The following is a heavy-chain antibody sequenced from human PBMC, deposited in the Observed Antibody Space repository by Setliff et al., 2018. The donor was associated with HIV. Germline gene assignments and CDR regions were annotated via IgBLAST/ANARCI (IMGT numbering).Heavy chain of an antibody. CDR2: IYSSGSTSYTPSLSGST. CDR1: GGSISSGGYY. D-gene: IGHD3-22*01. J-gene: IGHJ6*03. Sequence: PSETLSLTCTVSGGSISSGGYYWSWIRQHPGKGLEWIGYIYSSGSTSYTPSLSGSTYYTPSLKNRVTISLDASKNQFSLKLRSVTAADMAVYYCARTRYYYDSSSYYFQYYYYMDVWGKGTTVTVSS. V-gene: IGHV4-31*03. CDR3: ARTRYYYDSSSYYFQYYYYMDV.